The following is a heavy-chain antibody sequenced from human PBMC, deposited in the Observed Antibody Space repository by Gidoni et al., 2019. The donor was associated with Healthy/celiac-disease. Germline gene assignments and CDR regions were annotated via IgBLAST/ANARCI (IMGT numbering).Heavy chain of an antibody. CDR1: VGTFSSYA. CDR3: ARGGTTVTSLYYYYYMDV. CDR2: IIPIFGTA. Sequence: QVQLVQSGAEVKKPGSSVKVSCKASVGTFSSYAISWVRQAPGQGLEWMGGIIPIFGTANYAQKFQGRVTITADESTSTAYMELSSLRSEDTAVYYCARGGTTVTSLYYYYYMDVWGKGTTVTVSS. D-gene: IGHD4-17*01. J-gene: IGHJ6*03. V-gene: IGHV1-69*01.